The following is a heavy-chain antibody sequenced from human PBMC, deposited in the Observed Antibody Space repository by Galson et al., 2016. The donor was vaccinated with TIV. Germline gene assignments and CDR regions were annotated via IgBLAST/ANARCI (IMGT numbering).Heavy chain of an antibody. Sequence: SVKVSCKASGGAFNNYIMNWVRQAPGQGLEWMGKIIPVVGEANYAQKFQGRITITADRSTTTAHMEVRSLRSEDTAVYYCARGVLGVVATETKYYFDHRGQGTVVTVSS. J-gene: IGHJ4*02. D-gene: IGHD2-15*01. CDR1: GGAFNNYI. CDR2: IIPVVGEA. V-gene: IGHV1-69*08. CDR3: ARGVLGVVATETKYYFDH.